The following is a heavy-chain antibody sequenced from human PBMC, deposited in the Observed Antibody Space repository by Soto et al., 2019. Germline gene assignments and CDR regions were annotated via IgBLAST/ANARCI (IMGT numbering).Heavy chain of an antibody. J-gene: IGHJ4*02. CDR1: GGSISSYY. CDR2: IHFSGST. CDR3: ARTGALAVAGVFDY. Sequence: QVQLQESGPGLMKPSETLSLTCTVSGGSISSYYWSWIRQPPGKGLEWIGYIHFSGSTNYNPSLKSRVTISVDTSKNQFSLNVRSVTAADTAVYYCARTGALAVAGVFDYWGQGILVTVSS. D-gene: IGHD6-19*01. V-gene: IGHV4-59*08.